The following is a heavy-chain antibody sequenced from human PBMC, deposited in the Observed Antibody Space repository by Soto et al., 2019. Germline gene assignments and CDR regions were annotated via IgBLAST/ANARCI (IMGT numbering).Heavy chain of an antibody. CDR3: ARRRSGYDSYFDY. V-gene: IGHV5-10-1*01. CDR1: GYSFTSYW. CDR2: IDPSDSYT. Sequence: GESLKISCKGSGYSFTSYWISWVRQMPGKGLEWMGRIDPSDSYTNYSPSFQGHVTISADKSISTAYLQWSSLKASDTAMYYCARRRSGYDSYFDYWGQGTLVTVSS. D-gene: IGHD5-12*01. J-gene: IGHJ4*02.